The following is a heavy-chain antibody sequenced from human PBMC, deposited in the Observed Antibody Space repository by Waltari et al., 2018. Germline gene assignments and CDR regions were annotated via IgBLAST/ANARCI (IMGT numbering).Heavy chain of an antibody. CDR2: MSYSGAT. D-gene: IGHD5-12*01. Sequence: QLQLHESGPGLVKPSETLSLTCHVSGASITSNRHYWVWIRQPPGQGLEWIGTMSYSGATYISPCLKSRVTISRDTSRDQLSLKWDSVTAADTAVYYCATYIGASLGTASFDVWGQGTMVTVSS. CDR3: ATYIGASLGTASFDV. CDR1: GASITSNRHY. V-gene: IGHV4-39*01. J-gene: IGHJ3*01.